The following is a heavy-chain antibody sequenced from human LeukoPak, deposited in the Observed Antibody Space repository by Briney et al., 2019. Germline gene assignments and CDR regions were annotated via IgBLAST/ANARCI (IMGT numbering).Heavy chain of an antibody. CDR2: ISGSGVST. Sequence: PGGSLRLSCAASGFTFTSYAMSWVRRAPGKGLEWVSGISGSGVSTYYADSVKGRFTISRDNSKNTLFLQMNSLRAEDTAVYYCAKDRGGAYYESSVDIWGQGTMVTVSS. CDR1: GFTFTSYA. V-gene: IGHV3-23*01. J-gene: IGHJ3*02. CDR3: AKDRGGAYYESSVDI. D-gene: IGHD3-22*01.